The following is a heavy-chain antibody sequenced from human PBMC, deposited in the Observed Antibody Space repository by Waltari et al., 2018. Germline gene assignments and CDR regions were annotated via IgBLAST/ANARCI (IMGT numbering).Heavy chain of an antibody. Sequence: EVQLVESGGGLVQPGGSLRLSCAASGFTVSNNYMKWVRQAPGEGLEWVSHIYSGGNTYYADSVKGIFTISRDNSKNTLYLQMNSLRAEDSAVYYCARDGNGGGVWGRGTTVTVSS. CDR1: GFTVSNNY. J-gene: IGHJ6*02. D-gene: IGHD3-16*01. CDR2: IYSGGNT. V-gene: IGHV3-66*01. CDR3: ARDGNGGGV.